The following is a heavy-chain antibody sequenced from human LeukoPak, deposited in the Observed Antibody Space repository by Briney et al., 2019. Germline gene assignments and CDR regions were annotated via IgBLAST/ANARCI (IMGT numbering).Heavy chain of an antibody. CDR3: AREAGWIQRSI. CDR1: GFTFSSYA. CDR2: ISYDGSNK. V-gene: IGHV3-30-3*01. J-gene: IGHJ4*02. Sequence: PGRSLRLSCAASGFTFSSYAMHWVRQAPGKGLEWVAVISYDGSNKYYADSVKGRFTISRDNSKSTLYLQMNSLRAEDTAVYYCAREAGWIQRSIGGQGTLVTVSS. D-gene: IGHD5-18*01.